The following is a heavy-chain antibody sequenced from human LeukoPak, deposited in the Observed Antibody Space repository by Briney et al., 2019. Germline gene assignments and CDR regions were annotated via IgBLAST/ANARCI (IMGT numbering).Heavy chain of an antibody. V-gene: IGHV3-7*01. CDR3: ARDFRHHFDY. D-gene: IGHD1-14*01. Sequence: GGSLRLSCAASGFTFSRYWMSWVRQAPGKGLEWVANIKQDGSVKYYVDSVKGRFTISRDNAKNSLYLQMNSLRAEDTAVYYCARDFRHHFDYWGQGTLVTVSS. J-gene: IGHJ4*02. CDR1: GFTFSRYW. CDR2: IKQDGSVK.